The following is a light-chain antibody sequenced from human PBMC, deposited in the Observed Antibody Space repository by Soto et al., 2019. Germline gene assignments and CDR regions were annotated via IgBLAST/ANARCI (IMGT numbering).Light chain of an antibody. CDR1: QRISTY. J-gene: IGKJ5*01. V-gene: IGKV1-39*01. CDR2: DAS. CDR3: QQSYSTPIT. Sequence: DIQMTQSPSSLSASLGDRVTITCRASQRISTYLNWYQQKPGKAPKFLIYDASNLQSGVPSRFSGGGSGTDFTLTISSLQPEDFATYYCQQSYSTPITFGQGTRLEIK.